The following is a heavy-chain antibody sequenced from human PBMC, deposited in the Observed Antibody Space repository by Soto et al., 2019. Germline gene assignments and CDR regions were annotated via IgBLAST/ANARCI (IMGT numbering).Heavy chain of an antibody. V-gene: IGHV3-23*01. CDR3: ARDSSGWYAY. Sequence: GGSLRLSCAASGFTFSSYAMSWVRQAPGKGLEWVSAISGSGGSTYYADSVKGRFTISRDNAKNSLYLQMNSLRDEDTAVYYCARDSSGWYAYWGQGTLVTVSS. CDR2: ISGSGGST. D-gene: IGHD6-19*01. CDR1: GFTFSSYA. J-gene: IGHJ4*02.